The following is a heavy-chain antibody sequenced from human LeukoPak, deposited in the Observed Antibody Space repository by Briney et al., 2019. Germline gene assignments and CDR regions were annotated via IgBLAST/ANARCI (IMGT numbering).Heavy chain of an antibody. V-gene: IGHV3-23*01. Sequence: GGSLRLSCAASGFTFSTYAMSWVRQAPGKGLEWVSSIGGSGDTTYYADAVKGRFTISRDSSKNTLYLQMNSLRVDDTAVYYCVEDVVVIVAAKPGIWGQGTLVTVSS. CDR1: GFTFSTYA. CDR3: VEDVVVIVAAKPGI. CDR2: IGGSGDTT. D-gene: IGHD2-15*01. J-gene: IGHJ4*02.